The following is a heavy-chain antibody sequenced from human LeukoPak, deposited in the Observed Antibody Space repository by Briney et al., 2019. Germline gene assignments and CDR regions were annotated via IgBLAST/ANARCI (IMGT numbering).Heavy chain of an antibody. V-gene: IGHV4-34*01. CDR2: INHSGST. D-gene: IGHD1-26*01. Sequence: SETLSLTCTVSGGSISSYYWSWIRQPPGKGLEWIGEINHSGSTNYNPSLKSRVTISVDTSKNQFSLKLSSVTAADTAVYYCARLLRRSVVGATLYFDYWGQGTLVTVSS. CDR3: ARLLRRSVVGATLYFDY. CDR1: GGSISSYY. J-gene: IGHJ4*02.